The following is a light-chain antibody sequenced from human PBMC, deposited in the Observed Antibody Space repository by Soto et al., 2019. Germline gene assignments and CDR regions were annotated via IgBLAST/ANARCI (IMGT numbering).Light chain of an antibody. CDR1: SSDVGRYNL. J-gene: IGLJ3*02. Sequence: QSALTQPASVSGSPGQSITISCTGTSSDVGRYNLVSWYQQYPGKAPKLMIYQGTKRPSGVSIRFSGSKSGNTASLTISGLQAEDEGHYYCCSYVGSGTVVFGGGTKLTVL. V-gene: IGLV2-23*01. CDR2: QGT. CDR3: CSYVGSGTVV.